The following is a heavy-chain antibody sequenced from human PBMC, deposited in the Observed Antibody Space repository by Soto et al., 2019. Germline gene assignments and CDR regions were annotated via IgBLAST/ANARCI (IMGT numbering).Heavy chain of an antibody. D-gene: IGHD2-15*01. CDR3: ARVVVDYYYGMDV. CDR2: IIPIFGTA. J-gene: IGHJ6*02. Sequence: GASVKVSCKASGGTFSSYAISWVLQAPGQGLEWMGGIIPIFGTANYAQKFQGRVTITADKSTSTAYMELSSLRSEDTAVYYCARVVVDYYYGMDVWGQGSTVTVSS. CDR1: GGTFSSYA. V-gene: IGHV1-69*06.